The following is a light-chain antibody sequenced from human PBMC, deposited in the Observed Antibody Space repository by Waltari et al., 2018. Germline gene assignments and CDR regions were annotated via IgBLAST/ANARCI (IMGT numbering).Light chain of an antibody. V-gene: IGKV1-39*01. CDR1: QDISNN. CDR3: QQRYTKPMYT. J-gene: IGKJ2*01. Sequence: QMTQSPSSLSASVGDTVTITCRASQDISNNFSWYQQQPGKPPDLLLFAVFTLQSGVPSRFSGSRSGTEFTLTISSLQPEESATYYCQQRYTKPMYTFGQGTKLEIK. CDR2: AVF.